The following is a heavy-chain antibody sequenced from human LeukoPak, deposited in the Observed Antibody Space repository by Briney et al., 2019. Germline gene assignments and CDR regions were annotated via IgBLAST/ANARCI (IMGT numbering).Heavy chain of an antibody. D-gene: IGHD4-17*01. CDR1: GDSIGSSHYY. CDR3: ASGPDYGDYLFDY. J-gene: IGHJ4*02. V-gene: IGHV4-39*07. CDR2: IYFDGST. Sequence: PSETLSLTCTISGDSIGSSHYYWVWIRQRPGKGLEWVGSIYFDGSTYYNPSLKSRVTISVDTSKNQFSLKLSSVTAADTAVYYCASGPDYGDYLFDYWGQGTLVTVSS.